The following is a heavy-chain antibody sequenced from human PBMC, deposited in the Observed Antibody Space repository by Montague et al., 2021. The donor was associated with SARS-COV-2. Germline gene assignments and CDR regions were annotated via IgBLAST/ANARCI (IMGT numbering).Heavy chain of an antibody. V-gene: IGHV3-21*06. CDR1: GFTFSLYT. CDR3: TRDGQYGSGRSAH. Sequence: SLRLSCAGSGFTFSLYTMNWVRQAPGKGLEWVSAISGSSTLIFYADSVKGRFIISRDNAKNSLYLQMNSLRAEDTALYYCTRDGQYGSGRSAHWGQGTLVSVSS. CDR2: ISGSSTLI. J-gene: IGHJ4*02. D-gene: IGHD6-19*01.